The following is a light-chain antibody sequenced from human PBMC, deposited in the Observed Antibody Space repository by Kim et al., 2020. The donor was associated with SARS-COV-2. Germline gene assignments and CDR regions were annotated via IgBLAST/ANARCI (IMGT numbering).Light chain of an antibody. J-gene: IGLJ3*02. CDR3: TSYTTSTTWV. CDR1: YNY. Sequence: YNYVAWYQQPPGKVPKLMIYDVTKRPSGVSDRFSGSKSANTASLTISGLQAEDEADYYCTSYTTSTTWVFGGGTQLTVL. V-gene: IGLV2-14*04. CDR2: DVT.